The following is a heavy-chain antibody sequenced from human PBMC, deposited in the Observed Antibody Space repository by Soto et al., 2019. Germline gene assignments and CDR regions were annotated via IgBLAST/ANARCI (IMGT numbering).Heavy chain of an antibody. V-gene: IGHV1-69*06. D-gene: IGHD4-17*01. CDR3: ARAGIYSDYFPGAPDP. CDR2: IIPIFDKA. CDR1: GATFTSYG. Sequence: QVQLVQSGAEVKKPGSSVKVSCKGSGATFTSYGVIWVRQAPGQGLEWMGGIIPIFDKANYARKFQARLTITADKSTSTAFMELRSLRSEDTAVYYCARAGIYSDYFPGAPDPWGQGTLVTVSS. J-gene: IGHJ5*02.